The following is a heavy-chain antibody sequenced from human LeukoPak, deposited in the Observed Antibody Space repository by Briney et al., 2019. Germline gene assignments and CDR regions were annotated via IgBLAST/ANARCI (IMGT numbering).Heavy chain of an antibody. V-gene: IGHV1-69*05. CDR3: ARESKSVLLWFGESQTDFNY. Sequence: SVKVSCKASGGTFSSYAISWVRQAPGQGLEWMGRIIPIFGTANYAQKFQGRVTITTDESTSTAYMELSSLRSEDTAVYYCARESKSVLLWFGESQTDFNYWGQGTLVTVSS. CDR1: GGTFSSYA. D-gene: IGHD3-10*01. J-gene: IGHJ4*02. CDR2: IIPIFGTA.